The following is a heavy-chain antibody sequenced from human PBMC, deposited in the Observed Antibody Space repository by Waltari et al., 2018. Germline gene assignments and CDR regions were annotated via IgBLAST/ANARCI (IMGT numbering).Heavy chain of an antibody. V-gene: IGHV3-7*01. Sequence: EMQLVESGGGLVRPGGSWRLSCATSGFTCSSQWMDWVRQAPGKGLEWVANIKGDGTEKYYVGSVKGRFTISRDNAKNSLYLQMDSLRAEDTAVYYCSVSLNFRGQGTPVTVSS. CDR2: IKGDGTEK. CDR1: GFTCSSQW. D-gene: IGHD1-7*01. CDR3: SVSLNF. J-gene: IGHJ1*01.